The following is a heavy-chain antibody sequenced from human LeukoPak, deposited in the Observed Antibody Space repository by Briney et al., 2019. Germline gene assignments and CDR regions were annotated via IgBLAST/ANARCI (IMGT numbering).Heavy chain of an antibody. CDR1: GFTFSSYG. J-gene: IGHJ6*03. CDR2: IRYDGSNK. CDR3: AREGGGYYYYYMDV. V-gene: IGHV3-30*02. D-gene: IGHD3-10*01. Sequence: GGSLRLSCAASGFTFSSYGMHWVRQAPGKGLERVAFIRYDGSNKYYADSVEGRFTISRDNSKNTLYLQMNSLRAEDTAVYYCAREGGGYYYYYMDVWGKGTTVTVSS.